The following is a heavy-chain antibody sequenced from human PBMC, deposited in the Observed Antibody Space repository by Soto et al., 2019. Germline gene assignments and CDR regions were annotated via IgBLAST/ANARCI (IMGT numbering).Heavy chain of an antibody. CDR1: GYTFTYYT. J-gene: IGHJ4*02. CDR3: TRDYYDSSGYYPKFDY. V-gene: IGHV1-3*01. D-gene: IGHD3-22*01. Sequence: ASVKVSCKASGYTFTYYTVHWVRQAPGQRLEWMGWINAGDGNTEYSPNFQGRVTITKDTSASTVYMELSGLRSEDTAVYFCTRDYYDSSGYYPKFDYWGQGTLVTVSS. CDR2: INAGDGNT.